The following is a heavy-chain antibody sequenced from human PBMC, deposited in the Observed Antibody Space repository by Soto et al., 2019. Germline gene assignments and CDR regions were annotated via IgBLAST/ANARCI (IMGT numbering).Heavy chain of an antibody. Sequence: HPGGSLRLSCAASGFTFSNHWMTWVRQAPGKGLERVASVKQDGSEIYYGDSVKGRLTISRDNAKNSLFLQLNSLRAEDTAMYYCARDPGISSGWYYFDYWGQGTLVTVSS. D-gene: IGHD6-19*01. CDR1: GFTFSNHW. CDR2: VKQDGSEI. J-gene: IGHJ4*02. CDR3: ARDPGISSGWYYFDY. V-gene: IGHV3-7*05.